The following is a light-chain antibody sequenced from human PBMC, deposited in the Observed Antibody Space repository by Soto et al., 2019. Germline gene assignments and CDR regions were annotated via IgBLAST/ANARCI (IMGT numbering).Light chain of an antibody. CDR2: GAS. CDR3: QQYGRSHFT. CDR1: QSVSSSY. J-gene: IGKJ3*01. Sequence: EIVGTQSPGTLSLSPGERATLSCRASQSVSSSYLAWYQQKPGQAPRLLIYGASSRATGIPDRFSGSGSGKDFALTISSLEPEACAVYYCQQYGRSHFTFGHGTKVDIK. V-gene: IGKV3-20*01.